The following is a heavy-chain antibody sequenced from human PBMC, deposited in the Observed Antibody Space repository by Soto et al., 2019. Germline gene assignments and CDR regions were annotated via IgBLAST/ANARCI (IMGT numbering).Heavy chain of an antibody. J-gene: IGHJ5*02. CDR2: IYWDDDK. Sequence: QITLKESGPTLVKPTQTLTLTCTFSGFSLSASGVGVGWIRQPPGKALEWLALIYWDDDKRYRPSLKSRLTITKDTSKKQVVLTMTNMDPADTATYYCAHRRIAMTQNWFDPWGQGTLVTVSS. V-gene: IGHV2-5*02. CDR1: GFSLSASGVG. CDR3: AHRRIAMTQNWFDP. D-gene: IGHD6-13*01.